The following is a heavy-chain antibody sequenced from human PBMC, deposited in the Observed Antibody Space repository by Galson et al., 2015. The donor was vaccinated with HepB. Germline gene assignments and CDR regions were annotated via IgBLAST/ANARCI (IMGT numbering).Heavy chain of an antibody. J-gene: IGHJ5*02. Sequence: SLRLSCAASGFTFRNYGMHWVRQAPGKGLEWVAVIWYDGSKKYYTDSVKGRFTISRDNSKNTLYVQMSSLRAEDTAIYYCVRDVGGVAALGTVGWFDPWGQGTLVIVSS. CDR2: IWYDGSKK. D-gene: IGHD6-13*01. V-gene: IGHV3-33*01. CDR1: GFTFRNYG. CDR3: VRDVGGVAALGTVGWFDP.